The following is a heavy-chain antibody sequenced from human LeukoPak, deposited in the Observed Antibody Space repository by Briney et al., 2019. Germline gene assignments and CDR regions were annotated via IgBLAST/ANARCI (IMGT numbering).Heavy chain of an antibody. D-gene: IGHD1-26*01. J-gene: IGHJ1*01. Sequence: GESLKISCKGSGYSFTSYWIGWVRQMPGKGLEWVGIIYPGDSDTRYSPSFQGQVTISADKSISTAYLQWSSLKASDTAMCYCARPRYSGSYSDEYFQHWGQGTLVTVSS. V-gene: IGHV5-51*01. CDR2: IYPGDSDT. CDR1: GYSFTSYW. CDR3: ARPRYSGSYSDEYFQH.